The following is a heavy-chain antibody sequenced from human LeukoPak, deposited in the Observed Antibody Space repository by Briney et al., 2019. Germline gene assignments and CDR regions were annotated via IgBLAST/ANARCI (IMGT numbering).Heavy chain of an antibody. J-gene: IGHJ6*02. D-gene: IGHD3-10*01. CDR2: IKQDGSEK. Sequence: EPGGSLRLSCAASGFTFSSYWMSWVRQAPGKGLEWVANIKQDGSEKYYVDSVKGRFTISRDNAKNSLYLQMNSLRAEDTAVYYCARDARVKRGSGRPTSPYYYYYGMDVWGQGTTVTVSS. CDR3: ARDARVKRGSGRPTSPYYYYYGMDV. CDR1: GFTFSSYW. V-gene: IGHV3-7*01.